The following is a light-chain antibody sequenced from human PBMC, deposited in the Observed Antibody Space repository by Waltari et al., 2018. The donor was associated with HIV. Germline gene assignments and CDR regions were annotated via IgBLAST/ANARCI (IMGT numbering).Light chain of an antibody. CDR3: QQYYSSPT. CDR1: QGISTS. J-gene: IGKJ1*01. CDR2: AAS. Sequence: DIQMTQSPSPLSASVGDRVTITCRASQGISTSLAWYQRKPWKAPTLLLYAASRLESGVSSRFSGSGSGTYFTLTISSLQPEDFATYYCQQYYSSPTFGQGTKVEIK. V-gene: IGKV1-NL1*01.